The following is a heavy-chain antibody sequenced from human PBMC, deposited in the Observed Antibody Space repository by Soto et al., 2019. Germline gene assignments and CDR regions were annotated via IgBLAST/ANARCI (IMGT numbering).Heavy chain of an antibody. V-gene: IGHV4-30-4*01. CDR1: GASIYNGVYF. Sequence: PSETLSLTCSVSGASIYNGVYFWSWIRQSPGKGLEWIGHIHNSGSPYNNPSLKSRVTISADTSKNQFSLKLTSVTAADTAIYYCARRIVSTETFDYWGQGTLVTVSS. CDR3: ARRIVSTETFDY. D-gene: IGHD5-12*01. J-gene: IGHJ4*02. CDR2: IHNSGSP.